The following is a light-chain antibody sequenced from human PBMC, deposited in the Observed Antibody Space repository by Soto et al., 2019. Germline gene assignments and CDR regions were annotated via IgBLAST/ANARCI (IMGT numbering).Light chain of an antibody. V-gene: IGKV1-9*01. CDR2: VAS. J-gene: IGKJ1*01. CDR1: QGISSY. Sequence: DIQMTQSPSTLSASVGDRVTITCRASQGISSYLAWYQQQPGKAPKLLIYVASTLQCGVPSRFSGSGSGTDFTLTISSLQPEDFATYYCQKYNSSPWTFGQGTKVEIK. CDR3: QKYNSSPWT.